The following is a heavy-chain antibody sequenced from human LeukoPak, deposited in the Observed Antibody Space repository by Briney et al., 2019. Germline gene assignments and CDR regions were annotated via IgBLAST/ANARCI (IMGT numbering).Heavy chain of an antibody. J-gene: IGHJ4*02. CDR3: ARDQWQQLVHPRGSIGY. Sequence: GGSLRLSCAASGFTFSSYGMHWVRQAPGKGLEWVAVIWYDGSNKYYADSVKGRFTISRDNSKNTLYLQMNSLRAEDTAVYYCARDQWQQLVHPRGSIGYWGQGTLVTVSS. V-gene: IGHV3-33*01. CDR2: IWYDGSNK. D-gene: IGHD6-13*01. CDR1: GFTFSSYG.